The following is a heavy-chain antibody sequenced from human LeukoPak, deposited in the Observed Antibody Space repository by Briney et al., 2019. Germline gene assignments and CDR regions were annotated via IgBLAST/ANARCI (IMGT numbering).Heavy chain of an antibody. Sequence: GGSLRLSCAASGFTFSDYYMSWIRQAPGKGLEWVSYISRSSSYTNYADSVKGRFTISRDNAKNSLYLQMNSLRAEDTAGYYCARGGIAAAGTYGMDVWGKETTVTVSS. CDR2: ISRSSSYT. V-gene: IGHV3-11*06. D-gene: IGHD6-13*01. CDR3: ARGGIAAAGTYGMDV. CDR1: GFTFSDYY. J-gene: IGHJ6*04.